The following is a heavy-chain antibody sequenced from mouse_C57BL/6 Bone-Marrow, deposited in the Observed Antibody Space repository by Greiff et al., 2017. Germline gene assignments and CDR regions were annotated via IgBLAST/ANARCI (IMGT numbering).Heavy chain of an antibody. CDR2: IDPSDSHT. CDR1: GYTFTSYW. J-gene: IGHJ4*01. CDR3: AYYGSSYDAMDY. Sequence: QVQLQQPGAELVKPGASVKLSCKASGYTFTSYWMQWVKQRPGQGLEWIGEIDPSDSHTNYNQKFKGKATLTVDTSSSTAYMQLSSLTSADSAVYDCAYYGSSYDAMDYWGQGTSVTVSS. D-gene: IGHD1-1*01. V-gene: IGHV1-50*01.